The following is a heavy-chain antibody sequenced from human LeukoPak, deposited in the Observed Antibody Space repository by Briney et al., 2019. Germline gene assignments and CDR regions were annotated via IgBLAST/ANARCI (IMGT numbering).Heavy chain of an antibody. CDR3: ARVPLWWSSVSDY. CDR1: GFTFSSYA. V-gene: IGHV3-30-3*01. Sequence: RSLRLSCAASGFTFSSYAMHWVRQAPGKGLEWVAVISYDGSNKYYADSVKGRFTISRDNSKNTLYLQMNSLRAEDTAVYYCARVPLWWSSVSDYWGQGTLVTVSS. D-gene: IGHD4/OR15-4a*01. J-gene: IGHJ4*02. CDR2: ISYDGSNK.